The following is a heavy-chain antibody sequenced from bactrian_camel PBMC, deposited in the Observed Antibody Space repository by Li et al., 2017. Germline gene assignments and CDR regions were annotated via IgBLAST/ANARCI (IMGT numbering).Heavy chain of an antibody. CDR1: GYVACSYD. Sequence: QVQLVESGGGSVQAGGSLRLSCALAGYVACSYDMSWYRQVAEKGREFVSQIKRDGTTTYADSVKGRFTISKDDANNTLYLQMDSLKFEDTAMYYCATGCTQIRRGAIRPERYTNWGQGTQVT. CDR2: IKRDGTT. V-gene: IGHV3S55*01. CDR3: ATGCTQIRRGAIRPERYTN. D-gene: IGHD5*01. J-gene: IGHJ4*01.